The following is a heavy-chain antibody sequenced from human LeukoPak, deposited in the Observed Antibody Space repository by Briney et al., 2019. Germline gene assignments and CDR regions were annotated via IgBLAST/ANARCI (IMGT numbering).Heavy chain of an antibody. V-gene: IGHV3-7*01. CDR1: TTSGMC. CDR2: ISPDGSER. Sequence: TTSGMCVSWIRQPPGKALEWVANISPDGSERYYVDSVEGRFTISRDNTKNSLYLQMNSLRAEDTAVYYCGTVYLGQGTLVTVSS. J-gene: IGHJ4*02. CDR3: GTVY.